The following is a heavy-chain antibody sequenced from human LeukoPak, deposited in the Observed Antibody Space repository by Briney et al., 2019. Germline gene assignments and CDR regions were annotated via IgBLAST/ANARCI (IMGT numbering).Heavy chain of an antibody. Sequence: GGSLRLSCAASGFTFSSYWMNWVRQAPGKGLVWVSRIASDGSSTTYADSVKGRFTISRDNSKNTLYLQMNSLRAEDTAVYYCARDIRQQLGLDYWGQEPWSPSPQ. D-gene: IGHD6-13*01. V-gene: IGHV3-74*01. J-gene: IGHJ4*01. CDR2: IASDGSST. CDR3: ARDIRQQLGLDY. CDR1: GFTFSSYW.